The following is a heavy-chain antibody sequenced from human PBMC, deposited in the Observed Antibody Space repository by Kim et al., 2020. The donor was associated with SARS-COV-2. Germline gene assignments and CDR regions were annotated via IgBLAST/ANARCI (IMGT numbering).Heavy chain of an antibody. CDR3: VRGSPVTTFYHYYYGMDV. Sequence: SETLSLTCAVYGGSFSGHYWNWIRQPPGKGLEWIGEINHSGSTNYNPSLKSRVTISIDTSKNQFSLKLSSVTAADTAVYYCVRGSPVTTFYHYYYGMDVWGQGTTVTVSS. D-gene: IGHD4-17*01. CDR1: GGSFSGHY. V-gene: IGHV4-34*01. CDR2: INHSGST. J-gene: IGHJ6*02.